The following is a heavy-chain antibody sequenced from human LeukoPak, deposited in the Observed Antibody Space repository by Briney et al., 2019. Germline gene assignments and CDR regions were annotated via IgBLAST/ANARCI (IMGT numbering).Heavy chain of an antibody. CDR1: GYSFTNHW. D-gene: IGHD1-26*01. V-gene: IGHV5-51*01. CDR2: IYPGDSDT. Sequence: GESLKISCKGSGYSFTNHWIGWVRQMPGKGLEWMGIIYPGDSDTRYSPSFQGQVTISADKSISTGYLQWSSLKASDTAMYYCARLPQWGGTYHFDYWGQGTLLTVSS. CDR3: ARLPQWGGTYHFDY. J-gene: IGHJ4*02.